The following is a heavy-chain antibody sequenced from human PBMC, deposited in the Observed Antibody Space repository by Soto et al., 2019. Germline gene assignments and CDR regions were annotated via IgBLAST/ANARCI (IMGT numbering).Heavy chain of an antibody. V-gene: IGHV3-74*01. Sequence: GGSLRLSCVDSGFSFSSYWMHWVRQVPGKGLVWVSRINADGSGTAYADSVRGRFTISRDNAKSTLYLQMNSLRAEDTAVYYCVREGPYDQGGFYQYYYYGLDVWGQGTTVTVSS. CDR2: INADGSGT. CDR1: GFSFSSYW. J-gene: IGHJ6*02. CDR3: VREGPYDQGGFYQYYYYGLDV. D-gene: IGHD3-22*01.